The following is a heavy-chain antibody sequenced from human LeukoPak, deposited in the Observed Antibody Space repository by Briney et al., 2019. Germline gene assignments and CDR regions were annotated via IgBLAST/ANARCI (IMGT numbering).Heavy chain of an antibody. Sequence: PGGSLRLSCAASGFTFSSYAMHWVRQAPGKGLEWVAVISYDGSNKYYADSVKGRFTISRDNSKNTLYLQMNSLRAEDTAMYYCARVPDNSYGSSFDYWGQGTLVTVSS. CDR2: ISYDGSNK. V-gene: IGHV3-30-3*01. D-gene: IGHD5-18*01. CDR3: ARVPDNSYGSSFDY. CDR1: GFTFSSYA. J-gene: IGHJ4*02.